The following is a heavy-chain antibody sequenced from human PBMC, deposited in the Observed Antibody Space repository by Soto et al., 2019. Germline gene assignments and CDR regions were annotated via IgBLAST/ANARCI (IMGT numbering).Heavy chain of an antibody. CDR2: ISYDGSNK. V-gene: IGHV3-30*18. Sequence: QVQLVESGGGVVQPGRSLRLSCAASGFTFSSYGMHWVRQAPGKGLEWVAVISYDGSNKYYADSVKGRFTISRDNSKNTLYLQMNSLRAEDTAVYYCAKDAGGHWGQGTLVTVSS. CDR1: GFTFSSYG. D-gene: IGHD2-15*01. CDR3: AKDAGGH. J-gene: IGHJ4*02.